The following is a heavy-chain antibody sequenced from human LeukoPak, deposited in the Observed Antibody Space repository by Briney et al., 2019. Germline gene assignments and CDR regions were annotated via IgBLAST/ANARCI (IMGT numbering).Heavy chain of an antibody. J-gene: IGHJ5*02. CDR2: INPNSGGT. D-gene: IGHD6-6*01. CDR1: GYTFTGYY. V-gene: IGHV1-2*02. CDR3: ARVAYSSSAVHWFDP. Sequence: ASVKVSCKASGYTFTGYYIHWVRQATGQGLEWMGWINPNSGGTNYAQKFQGRVTMTRDTSISTAYMELSRLRSDDTAVYYCARVAYSSSAVHWFDPWGQGTLVTVFS.